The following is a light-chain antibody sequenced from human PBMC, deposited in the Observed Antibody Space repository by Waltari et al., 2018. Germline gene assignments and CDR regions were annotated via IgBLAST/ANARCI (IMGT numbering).Light chain of an antibody. CDR1: SSDGGDYYY. Sequence: QSVLTQPASVSGSPGQTITISCTGNSSDGGDYYYVSWYQQHPGTAPKVLIYDVSKRPSGVSNRFSGSKSGNTAFLTISGLQPEDEADYYCNSYTDTTWVFGGGTKLTVL. CDR3: NSYTDTTWV. CDR2: DVS. J-gene: IGLJ3*02. V-gene: IGLV2-14*03.